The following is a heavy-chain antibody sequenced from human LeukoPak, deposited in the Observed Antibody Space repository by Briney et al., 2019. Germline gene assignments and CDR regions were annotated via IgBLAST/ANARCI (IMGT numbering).Heavy chain of an antibody. J-gene: IGHJ3*02. CDR2: AYDGGST. CDR1: GGSVSGDY. D-gene: IGHD5-12*01. Sequence: SETLSLTCAVYGGSVSGDYWDWIRQPSGKGLEWIGNAYDGGSTYYNPSLKSRVTMSVDTSKNQFSLKLSSVTAADTAVYYCARHTRPGYSGYEHAFDIWGQGTMVTVSS. V-gene: IGHV4-34*01. CDR3: ARHTRPGYSGYEHAFDI.